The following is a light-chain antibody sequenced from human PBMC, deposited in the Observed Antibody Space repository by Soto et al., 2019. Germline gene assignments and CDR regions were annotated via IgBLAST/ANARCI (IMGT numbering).Light chain of an antibody. CDR2: DVS. CDR1: SSDVGGYNY. CDR3: CSYAGSYTLYV. V-gene: IGLV2-11*01. J-gene: IGLJ1*01. Sequence: QSALTQPRSVSGSPGQSITISCTGTSSDVGGYNYVSWYRQHPGKAPKLMIYDVSKRPSGVRDRFSGSKSGNTASLTISGLQAEDEADYYCCSYAGSYTLYVFGTGTKVTVL.